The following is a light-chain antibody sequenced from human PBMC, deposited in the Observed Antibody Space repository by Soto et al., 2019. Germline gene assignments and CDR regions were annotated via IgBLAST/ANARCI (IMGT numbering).Light chain of an antibody. CDR1: QSISSY. Sequence: DLQMTQSPSSLSASVGDRVTITCRASQSISSYLNWYQQKPGKAPKLLIYAASSLQGGVPSRFSSSGSGTGFTLTSSSLQAEDFVTSCCQQSYNPPPTFGGGTKVDIK. V-gene: IGKV1-39*01. CDR2: AAS. J-gene: IGKJ4*02. CDR3: QQSYNPPPT.